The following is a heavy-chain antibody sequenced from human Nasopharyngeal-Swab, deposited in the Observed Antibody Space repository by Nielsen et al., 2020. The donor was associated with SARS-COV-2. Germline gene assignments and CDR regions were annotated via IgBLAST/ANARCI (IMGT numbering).Heavy chain of an antibody. J-gene: IGHJ4*02. CDR2: IYYSGST. V-gene: IGHV4-30-4*01. CDR3: ARAVVWVGAAPSAVWGYFDY. Sequence: WIRKPPGKGLGGIGYIYYSGSTYYNPSLKSRVTISVDTSKNQFSLKLSSVTAAGTAVYYCARAVVWVGAAPSAVWGYFDYWGQGTLVTVSS. D-gene: IGHD2-15*01.